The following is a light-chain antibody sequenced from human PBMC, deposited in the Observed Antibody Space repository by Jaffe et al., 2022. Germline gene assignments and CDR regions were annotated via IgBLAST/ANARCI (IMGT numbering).Light chain of an antibody. V-gene: IGLV2-11*01. Sequence: QSALTQPRSVSGSPGQSVTISCTGTSSDVGGYNYVSWYQQHPGKAPKLMIYDVNKWPSGVPDRFSGSKSGNTASLTISGLQAEDEGNYYCCSYAARDTLLVFGGGTKLTVL. CDR1: SSDVGGYNY. CDR3: CSYAARDTLLV. CDR2: DVN. J-gene: IGLJ3*02.